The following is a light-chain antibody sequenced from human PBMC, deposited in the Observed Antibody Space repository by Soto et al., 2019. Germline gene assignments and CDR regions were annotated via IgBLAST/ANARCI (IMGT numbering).Light chain of an antibody. V-gene: IGLV4-60*02. CDR2: VEGSGSY. CDR3: ETWDSNTRV. Sequence: QSVLTQSSSASASLGSSVKLTCTLSSGHSSYIIAWHQQQPGKAPRFLMKVEGSGSYNKGSGVPDRFSGSSSGADRCLTISNLQFEDEADYYCETWDSNTRVFGGGTKLTFL. J-gene: IGLJ2*01. CDR1: SGHSSYI.